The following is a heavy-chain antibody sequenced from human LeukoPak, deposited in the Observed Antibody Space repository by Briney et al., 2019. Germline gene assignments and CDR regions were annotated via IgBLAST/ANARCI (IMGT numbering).Heavy chain of an antibody. J-gene: IGHJ4*02. CDR1: GFTFSAHW. V-gene: IGHV3-7*01. CDR2: IKEDGSEK. CDR3: ARLTLSANDWCYDY. D-gene: IGHD5-12*01. Sequence: GGSLRLFCGPSGFTFSAHWMRWVRHAPGKGVEWVASIKEDGSEKYYVDSVKGRFTISRDNAKNSLYLQMNSLRAEDTAVYYCARLTLSANDWCYDYWGQGTLVTVSS.